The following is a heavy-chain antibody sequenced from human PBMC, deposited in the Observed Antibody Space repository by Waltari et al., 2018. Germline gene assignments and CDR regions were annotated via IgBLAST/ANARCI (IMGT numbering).Heavy chain of an antibody. Sequence: VLESGGGLVQPGGSLRLSCTASAFTFSNYAMRWVRQAPGKGLEWVSCISGMDVTTFYADSVKGRFTISRANSENTLFLQMDSLRAEDTAIYYCAKDTVAGSGNYFDYWGQGTLVTVSS. D-gene: IGHD6-19*01. CDR3: AKDTVAGSGNYFDY. J-gene: IGHJ4*02. CDR1: AFTFSNYA. V-gene: IGHV3-23*01. CDR2: ISGMDVTT.